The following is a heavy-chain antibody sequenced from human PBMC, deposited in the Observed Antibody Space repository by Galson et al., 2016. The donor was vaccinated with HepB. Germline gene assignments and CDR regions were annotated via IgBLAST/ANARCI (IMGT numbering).Heavy chain of an antibody. J-gene: IGHJ4*02. V-gene: IGHV3-23*01. CDR2: ISSNGDST. CDR3: TKNVWGYFDFYYSDL. D-gene: IGHD3-9*01. Sequence: SLRLSCAASGFTFKSYPMSWVRQAPGKGLEWVAGISSNGDSTLYADSVTGRFTISRDISRRVLYLQMNSLRAEDTAVYYCTKNVWGYFDFYYSDLWGQGTLVIVSS. CDR1: GFTFKSYP.